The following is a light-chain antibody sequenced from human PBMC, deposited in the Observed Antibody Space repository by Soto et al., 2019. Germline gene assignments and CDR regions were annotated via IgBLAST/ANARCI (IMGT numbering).Light chain of an antibody. CDR2: DAS. J-gene: IGKJ3*01. Sequence: EIVLTQSPATLSLSPGERATLSCRASQSVSSYLAWYQQKPGQAPRLLIYDASNRATGIPARFSGSESGTDSTLPISSVEPEDFAVYYCQQRSNWSPRFTFGPGTKVDIK. V-gene: IGKV3-11*01. CDR3: QQRSNWSPRFT. CDR1: QSVSSY.